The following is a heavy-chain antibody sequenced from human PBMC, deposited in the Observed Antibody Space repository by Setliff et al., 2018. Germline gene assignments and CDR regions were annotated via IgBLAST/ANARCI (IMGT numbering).Heavy chain of an antibody. J-gene: IGHJ4*02. V-gene: IGHV4-39*07. CDR1: GGSISSSSYY. D-gene: IGHD6-13*01. CDR3: ARGASSPFATGL. Sequence: SETLSLTCTVSGGSISSSSYYWGWIRQPPGKGLEWIGSIYYSGSTYYNPSLKSRVTISVDTSKKQFSLKLSSVTSADTAVYYCARGASSPFATGLWGQGTLVTVSS. CDR2: IYYSGST.